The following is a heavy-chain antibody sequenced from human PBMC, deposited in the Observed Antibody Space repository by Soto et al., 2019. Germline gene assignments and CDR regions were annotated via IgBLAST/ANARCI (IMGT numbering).Heavy chain of an antibody. Sequence: GASVKVSCKVSGYTLTELSMHWVRQAPGKGLEWMGGFDPEDGETIYAQKFQGRVTMTEDTSTDTAYMELSSLRSEDTAVYYCATGHSSGWYSSSVFDYWGQGTLVTVSS. J-gene: IGHJ4*02. V-gene: IGHV1-24*01. CDR2: FDPEDGET. CDR1: GYTLTELS. CDR3: ATGHSSGWYSSSVFDY. D-gene: IGHD6-19*01.